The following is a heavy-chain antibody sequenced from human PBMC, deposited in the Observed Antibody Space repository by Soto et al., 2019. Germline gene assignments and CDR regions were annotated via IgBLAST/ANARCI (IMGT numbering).Heavy chain of an antibody. V-gene: IGHV1-18*01. Sequence: QVQLVQSGAEVKKPGAAVKVSCKASGYTFTTYGINWVRQAPGQGPEWMGWISAKNGNTNYAQKFQGRVTMTTDTSQSTASMALSSLRSDDTAVYYCARAQVPSGREYQCLSSLFDSWGQGTLVTVSS. CDR2: ISAKNGNT. J-gene: IGHJ5*01. D-gene: IGHD3-10*01. CDR1: GYTFTTYG. CDR3: ARAQVPSGREYQCLSSLFDS.